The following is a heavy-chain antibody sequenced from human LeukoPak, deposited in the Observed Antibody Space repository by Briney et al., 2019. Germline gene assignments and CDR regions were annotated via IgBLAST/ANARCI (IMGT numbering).Heavy chain of an antibody. CDR2: ISGSGGST. Sequence: GGSLRLSCAASGFTFSSFAMSWVRQAPGKGLEWVSAISGSGGSTYYAGSVKGRFAISRDNSKNTLYLQMNSLRAEDTAVYYCAKVLTYYYDSSGYPGDYWGQGTLVTVSS. CDR3: AKVLTYYYDSSGYPGDY. D-gene: IGHD3-22*01. CDR1: GFTFSSFA. J-gene: IGHJ4*02. V-gene: IGHV3-23*01.